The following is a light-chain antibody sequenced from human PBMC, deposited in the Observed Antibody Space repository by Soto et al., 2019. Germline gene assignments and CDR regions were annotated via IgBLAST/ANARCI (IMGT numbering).Light chain of an antibody. CDR3: QSYDSSLSGV. CDR2: ANT. J-gene: IGLJ2*01. V-gene: IGLV1-40*01. CDR1: SSNIGPTYD. Sequence: QSVLTQPPSVSGAPGQRVTISCTGSSSNIGPTYDVHWYQQLPGTAPKLLIYANTNRPSGVPDRFSGSKSGTSASLAITGLQAEDEADYFCQSYDSSLSGVFGGGTKLTVL.